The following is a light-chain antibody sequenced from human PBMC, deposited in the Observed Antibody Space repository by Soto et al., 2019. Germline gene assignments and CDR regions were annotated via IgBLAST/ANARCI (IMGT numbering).Light chain of an antibody. CDR3: QQYNNWPPLT. V-gene: IGKV3D-15*01. CDR1: QTIDNN. J-gene: IGKJ4*01. Sequence: EIVMTQSPATLSVSPGDRVTLSCRASQTIDNNLAWYQQRPGQPPTLLIYGASTRANGIPARFSGSGSGTEFTLTISSLQSEDFAVYCCQQYNNWPPLTFGGGTKVEIK. CDR2: GAS.